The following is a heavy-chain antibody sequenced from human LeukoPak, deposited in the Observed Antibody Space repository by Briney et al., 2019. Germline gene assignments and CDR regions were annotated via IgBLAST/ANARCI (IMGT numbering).Heavy chain of an antibody. V-gene: IGHV3-23*01. CDR2: ISGSGGST. Sequence: GGSLRLSCAASGFTFSSYAMSWVRQAPGKGLEWVTAISGSGGSTYYADSVKGRFTISRDNSKNTPYLQMNSLRAEDTAVYYCAKDTSTIVFNYWGQGTLVTVSS. CDR3: AKDTSTIVFNY. J-gene: IGHJ4*02. D-gene: IGHD3-3*01. CDR1: GFTFSSYA.